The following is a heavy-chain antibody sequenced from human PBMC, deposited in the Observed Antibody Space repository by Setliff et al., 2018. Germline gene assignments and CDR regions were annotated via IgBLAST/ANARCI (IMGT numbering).Heavy chain of an antibody. Sequence: ASVKVSSKASGYTFTGYYMHWVRQAPGQGLEWMGWINPNSGGTNYAQKFQGWVTMTRDTSISTAYMELSRLRSDDTAVYYCARGEAMIVEQTDFDYWGQGTLVTVSS. CDR2: INPNSGGT. CDR3: ARGEAMIVEQTDFDY. J-gene: IGHJ4*02. D-gene: IGHD3-22*01. V-gene: IGHV1-2*04. CDR1: GYTFTGYY.